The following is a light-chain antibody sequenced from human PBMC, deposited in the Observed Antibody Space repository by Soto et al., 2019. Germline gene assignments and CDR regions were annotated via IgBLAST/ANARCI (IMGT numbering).Light chain of an antibody. CDR1: TGAVASGHY. CDR2: DTK. J-gene: IGLJ2*01. V-gene: IGLV7-46*01. Sequence: QAVVTQETSLTVSPGGTVTLTCGSSTGAVASGHYPYWFQQKPGQAPRTLIYDTKNKHSWPPARFSGSLLGGKAALTLSGAQPEDEAEYHCLLSYGGAVVFGGGTKVTVL. CDR3: LLSYGGAVV.